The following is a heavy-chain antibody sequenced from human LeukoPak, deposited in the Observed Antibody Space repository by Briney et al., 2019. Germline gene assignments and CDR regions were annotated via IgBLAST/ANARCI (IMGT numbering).Heavy chain of an antibody. J-gene: IGHJ6*03. V-gene: IGHV4-59*01. Sequence: SETLSLTCAVHGGSFSGYYWSWIRQPPGKGLEWIGYIYYSGSTNYNPSLKSRVTISVDTSKNQFSLKLSSVTAADTAVYYCARGYYGSGSYYGAQYYYYYYMDVWGKGTTVTISS. D-gene: IGHD3-10*01. CDR2: IYYSGST. CDR1: GGSFSGYY. CDR3: ARGYYGSGSYYGAQYYYYYYMDV.